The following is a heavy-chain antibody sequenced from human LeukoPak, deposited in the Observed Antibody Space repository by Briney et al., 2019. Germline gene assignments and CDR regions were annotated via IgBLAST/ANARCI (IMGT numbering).Heavy chain of an antibody. D-gene: IGHD6-19*01. Sequence: PGGSLRLSCAASGFTFSSFSMIWVRQAPGKGLQWVGHIKNDGSETYYLDSLKGRFSISRDNTNNALYLQMNSLRVEDTAVYYCVKNDGWFHLAQWGQGTLVTVSS. CDR1: GFTFSSFS. J-gene: IGHJ4*02. CDR2: IKNDGSET. V-gene: IGHV3-7*03. CDR3: VKNDGWFHLAQ.